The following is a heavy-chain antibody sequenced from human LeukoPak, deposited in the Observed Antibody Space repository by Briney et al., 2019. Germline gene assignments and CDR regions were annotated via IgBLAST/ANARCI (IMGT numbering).Heavy chain of an antibody. CDR3: ARGNGGRSDAFDI. D-gene: IGHD4-23*01. CDR2: IYHSGST. V-gene: IGHV4-59*12. CDR1: GGSISSYY. J-gene: IGHJ3*02. Sequence: SETLSLTCTVSGGSISSYYWSWIRQPPGKGLEWIGYIYHSGSTYYNPSLKSRVTISVDRSKNQFSLKLSSVTAADTAVYYCARGNGGRSDAFDIWGQGTMVTVSS.